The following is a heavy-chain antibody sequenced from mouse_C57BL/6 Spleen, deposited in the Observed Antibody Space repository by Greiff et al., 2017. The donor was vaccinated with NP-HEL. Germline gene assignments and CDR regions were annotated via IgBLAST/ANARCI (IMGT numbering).Heavy chain of an antibody. J-gene: IGHJ1*03. Sequence: VQLQQSGAELMKPGASVKLSCKATGYTFTGYWIEWVKQRPGHGLEWIGEILPGSGSTNYNEKFKGKATFTAHTASNTSYMQLSSLTTEDSAIYYCARGGVVELPQWYFDVWGTGTTVTVAS. V-gene: IGHV1-9*01. CDR2: ILPGSGST. CDR1: GYTFTGYW. D-gene: IGHD1-1*01. CDR3: ARGGVVELPQWYFDV.